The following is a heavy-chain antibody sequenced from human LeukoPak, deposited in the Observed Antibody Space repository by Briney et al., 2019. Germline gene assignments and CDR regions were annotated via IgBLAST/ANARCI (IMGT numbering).Heavy chain of an antibody. J-gene: IGHJ4*02. CDR1: GFTFSSYE. V-gene: IGHV3-48*03. CDR2: ISTSGTTI. CDR3: ARRYCSSTSCLLDY. D-gene: IGHD2-2*01. Sequence: SGGSLRLSCAASGFTFSSYEMNWVRQAPGKGLEWLSYISTSGTTIFYAESLEGRFTISRDNAKNSLWLQMNSLRAEDTAVYYCARRYCSSTSCLLDYWGQGTLVTVSS.